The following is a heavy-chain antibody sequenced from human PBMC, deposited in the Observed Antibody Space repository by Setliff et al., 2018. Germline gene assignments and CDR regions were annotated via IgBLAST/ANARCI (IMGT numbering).Heavy chain of an antibody. D-gene: IGHD1-26*01. J-gene: IGHJ3*02. CDR2: IHYSGST. CDR3: ARGGDSGSYFLANHDALDI. Sequence: SETLSLTCTVSGGSISVYYWTWFRQPPGKGLEWIGSIHYSGSTYYNPSLKSRVTISIDTSKNQFSLKLSSVTAADTAVYYCARGGDSGSYFLANHDALDIWGQGTMVTVSS. V-gene: IGHV4-59*12. CDR1: GGSISVYY.